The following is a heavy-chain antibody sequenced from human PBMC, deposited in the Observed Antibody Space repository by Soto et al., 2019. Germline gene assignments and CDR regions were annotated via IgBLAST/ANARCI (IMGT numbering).Heavy chain of an antibody. D-gene: IGHD1-26*01. Sequence: GGSLRLSCAASGFTFENFGMSWVRQAPGKGLEWISSISGSGLNKYYADSVKGRFTISRDNSKNTVYLELSNLRAEDTAVYHCAKNQGVELVPLATVDWFDPWGQGSVVTVSS. CDR1: GFTFENFG. J-gene: IGHJ5*02. CDR3: AKNQGVELVPLATVDWFDP. V-gene: IGHV3-23*01. CDR2: ISGSGLNK.